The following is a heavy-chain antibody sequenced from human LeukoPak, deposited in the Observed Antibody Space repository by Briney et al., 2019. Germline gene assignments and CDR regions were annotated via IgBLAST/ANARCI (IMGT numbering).Heavy chain of an antibody. CDR2: LYFRGST. D-gene: IGHD6-13*01. Sequence: PSETLSLTCTVSGGSISSTSYYWGWIRQPPGKGMGWIGILYFRGSTYYNPSLKSRVTISVETANNQYYLTLSSVTAADTAVYYCAGSSSWYYFDSWGQGTLVTVSS. J-gene: IGHJ4*02. CDR3: AGSSSWYYFDS. CDR1: GGSISSTSYY. V-gene: IGHV4-39*01.